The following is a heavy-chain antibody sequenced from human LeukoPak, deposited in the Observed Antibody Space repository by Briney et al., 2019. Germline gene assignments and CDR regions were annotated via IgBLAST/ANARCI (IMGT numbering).Heavy chain of an antibody. CDR2: IIPISGTA. V-gene: IGHV1-69*06. Sequence: ASVKVSCKASGGTFSSYAISWVRQAPGQGLEWMGGIIPISGTANYAQKFQGRVTITADKSTSTAYMELSSLRSEDTAVYYCARSVDYGDYVPDAFDIWGQGTMVTVSS. J-gene: IGHJ3*02. D-gene: IGHD4-17*01. CDR1: GGTFSSYA. CDR3: ARSVDYGDYVPDAFDI.